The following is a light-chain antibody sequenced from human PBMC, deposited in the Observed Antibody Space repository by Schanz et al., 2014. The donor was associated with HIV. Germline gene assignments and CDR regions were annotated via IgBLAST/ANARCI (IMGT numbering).Light chain of an antibody. CDR3: CSYAGSSTFLV. CDR2: EVF. J-gene: IGLJ2*01. CDR1: SSDVGSYNL. V-gene: IGLV2-23*02. Sequence: QSALTQPASVSGSPGQSITISCTGPSSDVGSYNLVSWYQQHPGKAPKLMIYEVFKRPSGVPDRFSGSKSVNTASLTISGLQADDEADYYCCSYAGSSTFLVFGGGTKLTVL.